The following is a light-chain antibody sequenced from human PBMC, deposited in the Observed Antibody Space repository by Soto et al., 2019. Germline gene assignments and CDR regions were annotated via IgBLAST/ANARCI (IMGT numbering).Light chain of an antibody. CDR3: QQGST. J-gene: IGKJ2*01. Sequence: EIVLTQSPGTLSLSPGERATLSCRASQSVSSSYLAWYQQKPGQATRLLIYGASSRATGIPDRFSGSGSGTDFSRTISRLEPEDFAVYYCQQGSTFGQGTKLEIK. V-gene: IGKV3-20*01. CDR1: QSVSSSY. CDR2: GAS.